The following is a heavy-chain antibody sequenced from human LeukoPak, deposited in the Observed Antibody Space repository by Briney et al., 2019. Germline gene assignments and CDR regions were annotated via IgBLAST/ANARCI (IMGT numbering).Heavy chain of an antibody. Sequence: EGSLRLSCAASGFTVSSNYMSWVRQAPGKGLEWVSVIYSGGSTYYADSVKGRFTISRDNSKNTLYLQMNSLRAEDTAVYSCARESSISNYFDYWGQGTLVTVSS. J-gene: IGHJ4*02. CDR1: GFTVSSNY. CDR2: IYSGGST. V-gene: IGHV3-53*01. CDR3: ARESSISNYFDY. D-gene: IGHD2-21*01.